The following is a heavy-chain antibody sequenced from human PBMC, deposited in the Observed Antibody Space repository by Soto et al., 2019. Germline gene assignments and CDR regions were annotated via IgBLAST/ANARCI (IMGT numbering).Heavy chain of an antibody. V-gene: IGHV4-31*02. Sequence: QVRLQEWGPGLVKPSQTLSLKCSVSGGSITTGGRYWSWIRQLPGKGLEWIGDIYYSGNTYYNAFLKNRVTISVEAAKNEFSLKLRSVTAADTAVYYCAQALVFTGGDGFDIWGQGRLVTVSS. D-gene: IGHD1-1*01. CDR2: IYYSGNT. CDR1: GGSITTGGRY. CDR3: AQALVFTGGDGFDI. J-gene: IGHJ3*02.